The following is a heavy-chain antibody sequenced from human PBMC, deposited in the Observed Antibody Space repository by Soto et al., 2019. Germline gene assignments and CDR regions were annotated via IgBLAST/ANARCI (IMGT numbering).Heavy chain of an antibody. J-gene: IGHJ4*02. Sequence: SETLSLTCAVYGGSFSGYYWSWIRQPPGKGLEWIGEINHSGSTNYNPSLKSRVTISVDTSKNQFSLKLSSVTAADTAVYYCARGLRRGFDYWGQGTLVTVS. CDR3: ARGLRRGFDY. V-gene: IGHV4-34*01. CDR2: INHSGST. CDR1: GGSFSGYY. D-gene: IGHD4-17*01.